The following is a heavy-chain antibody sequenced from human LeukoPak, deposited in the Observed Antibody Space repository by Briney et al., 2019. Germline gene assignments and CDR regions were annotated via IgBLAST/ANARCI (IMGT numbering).Heavy chain of an antibody. V-gene: IGHV3-15*01. D-gene: IGHD1-26*01. J-gene: IGHJ3*02. CDR1: GFTFINAW. Sequence: GGSLRLSCAAYGFTFINAWMSWVRQAPGKGLEWVGRIKSRADGETTDYAAPVKGRFTISRDNSKNTLQMNSLKIEDTAVYYCTTEYEGSGSAFDIWGQGTMVTVSS. CDR2: IKSRADGETT. CDR3: TTEYEGSGSAFDI.